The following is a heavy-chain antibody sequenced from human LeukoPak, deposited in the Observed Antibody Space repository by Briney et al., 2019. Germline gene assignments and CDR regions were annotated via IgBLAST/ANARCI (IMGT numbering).Heavy chain of an antibody. Sequence: GGSLRLSCAASGFTFSSYAMSWVRQAPGKGLEWVSAISGSGGSTNYADSVKGRFTISRDNSKNTLYLQMYSLRVEDTAVYYCAKVSYHYYGSGSYVLDYWGQGTLVTVSS. CDR3: AKVSYHYYGSGSYVLDY. D-gene: IGHD3-10*01. CDR2: ISGSGGST. V-gene: IGHV3-23*01. J-gene: IGHJ4*02. CDR1: GFTFSSYA.